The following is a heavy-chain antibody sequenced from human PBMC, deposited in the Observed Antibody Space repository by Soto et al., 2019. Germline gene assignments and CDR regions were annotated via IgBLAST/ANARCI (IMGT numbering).Heavy chain of an antibody. CDR3: ARDYXXRGVMRWFDP. D-gene: IGHD3-10*01. Sequence: QVQLQESGPGXXXXXXXXXLXXXXSXXXISSXXWWSWVRQPPGKGLEWIGEIYHSGSTNYNPSLKSRVTISVDKSKNQFSLKLSSVTAADTAVYYCARDYXXRGVMRWFDPWGQGTLVTVSS. CDR1: XXXISSXXW. V-gene: IGHV4-4*02. CDR2: IYHSGST. J-gene: IGHJ5*02.